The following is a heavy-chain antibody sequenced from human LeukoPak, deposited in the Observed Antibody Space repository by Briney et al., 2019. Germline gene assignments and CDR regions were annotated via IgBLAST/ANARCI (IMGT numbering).Heavy chain of an antibody. CDR3: ARDGHPYDFWSGYNYYYYMDV. CDR2: IYYSGST. Sequence: SETLSLTCTVSGGSISSHYWSWIRQPPGKGLEWIGCIYYSGSTNYNPSLKSRVTISVDTSKNQFSLKLSSVTAADTAVYYCARDGHPYDFWSGYNYYYYMDVWGKGTTVTVSS. CDR1: GGSISSHY. V-gene: IGHV4-59*11. D-gene: IGHD3-3*01. J-gene: IGHJ6*03.